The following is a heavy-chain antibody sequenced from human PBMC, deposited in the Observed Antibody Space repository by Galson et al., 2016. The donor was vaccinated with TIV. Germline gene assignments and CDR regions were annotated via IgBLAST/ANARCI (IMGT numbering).Heavy chain of an antibody. CDR1: GFTFSSNA. CDR2: ISRDGSSY. Sequence: SLRLSCAASGFTFSSNAMHWVRQAPGKGLEWLTVISRDGSSYYYADAVKGRLTISRDNSKTALYLQMNSLSPDDTAVYYCARATAGEISFLVDYWGQGTLVTVSS. D-gene: IGHD3-16*02. V-gene: IGHV3-30*01. J-gene: IGHJ4*02. CDR3: ARATAGEISFLVDY.